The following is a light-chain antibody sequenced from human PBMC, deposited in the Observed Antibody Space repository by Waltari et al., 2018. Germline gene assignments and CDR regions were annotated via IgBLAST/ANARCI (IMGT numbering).Light chain of an antibody. V-gene: IGLV3-10*01. Sequence: SYELTQAPSVSVSPGQTATIPCSGDGLPKKYAYWYQQKSGRAPVMVIYEDTKRPSGIPERFSGSSSGTMATLTITGAQVEDEAVYYCYSTDRSGKYRTFGGGTKLTVL. CDR3: YSTDRSGKYRT. CDR2: EDT. CDR1: GLPKKY. J-gene: IGLJ2*01.